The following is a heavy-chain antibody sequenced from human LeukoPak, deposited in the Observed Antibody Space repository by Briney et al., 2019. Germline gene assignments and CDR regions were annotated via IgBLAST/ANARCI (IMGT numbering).Heavy chain of an antibody. CDR2: ISGGGYDT. CDR3: AKGLVVGSSWSAYDY. CDR1: GFTFSNYA. J-gene: IGHJ4*02. Sequence: GGSLRLSCATSGFTFSNYAMSWVRQAPGMGLEWVSAISGGGYDTFYAASVKGRFTISRDNSKNTLYLQMNSLRAEDTAVYYCAKGLVVGSSWSAYDYWGQGTLVTVSS. D-gene: IGHD6-13*01. V-gene: IGHV3-23*01.